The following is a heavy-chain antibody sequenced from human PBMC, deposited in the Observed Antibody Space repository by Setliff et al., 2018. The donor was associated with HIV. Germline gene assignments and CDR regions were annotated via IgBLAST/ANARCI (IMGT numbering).Heavy chain of an antibody. D-gene: IGHD2-2*01. J-gene: IGHJ4*02. CDR3: ARKPTGSPSDY. Sequence: SVKVSCKASGGTFSSYAISWVRQAPGQGLEWMGGIIPIFGTANYEQKFQGRVTITADESTSTAYMELRSLRSDDTALYYCARKPTGSPSDYWGQGTLVTVSS. CDR2: IIPIFGTA. V-gene: IGHV1-69*13. CDR1: GGTFSSYA.